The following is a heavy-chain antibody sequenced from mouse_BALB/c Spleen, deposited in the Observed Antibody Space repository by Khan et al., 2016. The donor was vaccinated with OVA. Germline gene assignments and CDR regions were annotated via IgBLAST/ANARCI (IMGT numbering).Heavy chain of an antibody. CDR2: INPSNGGS. CDR1: GYSFTSYY. J-gene: IGHJ3*01. V-gene: IGHV1S81*02. CDR3: ARSGYANPFAL. Sequence: VQLQQPGAELVKPGASVKISCKASGYSFTSYYMYWVKQRPGQGLEWIGGINPSNGGSHFNEKFMSKATLTVDKSSSPATMQLSSMTSEASTVYYCARSGYANPFALRGQRTLDTVSA. D-gene: IGHD3-1*01.